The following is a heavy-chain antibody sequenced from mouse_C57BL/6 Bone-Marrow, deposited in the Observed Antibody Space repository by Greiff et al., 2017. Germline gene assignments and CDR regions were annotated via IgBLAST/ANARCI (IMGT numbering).Heavy chain of an antibody. J-gene: IGHJ4*01. CDR2: ISNLAYSI. CDR3: ARDYFMDY. CDR1: GFTFSDYG. Sequence: EVNVVESGGGLVQPGGSLKLSCEASGFTFSDYGMAWVRQAPRKGPEWVAFISNLAYSIYYADTVTGRVTISRENAKNTLYLEMSSLRSEDTAMYYCARDYFMDYWGQGTSVTGSS. V-gene: IGHV5-15*01.